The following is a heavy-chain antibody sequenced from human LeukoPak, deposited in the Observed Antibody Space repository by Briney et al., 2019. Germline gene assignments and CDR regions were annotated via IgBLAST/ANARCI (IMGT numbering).Heavy chain of an antibody. CDR2: VIPIFGTT. CDR3: ARAGIAGRIDY. Sequence: SVKVSCKASGGTFNKHAINWVRQAPGQGLEWMGGVIPIFGTTSYSQKFQGRLTITADESTSTAYMELSRLRSDDTAVYYRARAGIAGRIDYWGQGTLVTVSS. V-gene: IGHV1-69*13. J-gene: IGHJ4*02. D-gene: IGHD6-13*01. CDR1: GGTFNKHA.